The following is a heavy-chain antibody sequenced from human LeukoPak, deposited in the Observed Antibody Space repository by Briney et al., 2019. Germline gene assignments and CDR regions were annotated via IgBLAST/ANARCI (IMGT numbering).Heavy chain of an antibody. Sequence: GGSLGLSCAASGLTFSSYAMSWVRQAPEKGLEWVSTISGSGGGTYYADSVKGRFTISRDDSKNTLYLQMNSLRAEDTAVYYCVKDLGRYRNNCFDYWGQGTLVTVSS. CDR3: VKDLGRYRNNCFDY. J-gene: IGHJ4*02. CDR2: ISGSGGGT. V-gene: IGHV3-23*01. D-gene: IGHD1-26*01. CDR1: GLTFSSYA.